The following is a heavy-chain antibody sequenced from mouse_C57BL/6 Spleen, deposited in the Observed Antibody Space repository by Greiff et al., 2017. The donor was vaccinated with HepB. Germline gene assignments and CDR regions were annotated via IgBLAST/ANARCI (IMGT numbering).Heavy chain of an antibody. J-gene: IGHJ3*01. V-gene: IGHV14-4*01. CDR3: TADYDRFAY. D-gene: IGHD2-4*01. CDR1: GFNIKDDY. CDR2: IDPENGDT. Sequence: VQLQQSGAELVRPGASVKLSCTASGFNIKDDYMHWVKQRPEQGLEWIGWIDPENGDTEYASKFQGKATITADTSSNTAYLQLSSLTSEDTAVYYCTADYDRFAYWGQGTLVTVSA.